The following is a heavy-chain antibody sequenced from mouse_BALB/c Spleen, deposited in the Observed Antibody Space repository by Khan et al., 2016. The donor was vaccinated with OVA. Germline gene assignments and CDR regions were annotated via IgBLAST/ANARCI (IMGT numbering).Heavy chain of an antibody. CDR3: TRGGDGSPIAY. D-gene: IGHD1-1*01. CDR1: GYTFTSFY. CDR2: INPSTGGT. V-gene: IGHV1S81*02. J-gene: IGHJ3*01. Sequence: QVQLQQSGAELVKPGASVKLSCKASGYTFTSFYMYWVKQRPGQGLEGVGEINPSTGGTNFNEKFKSKATLTVDKSSSTAYMQLSSLTSEDSAVYYCTRGGDGSPIAYWGQGTLVTVS.